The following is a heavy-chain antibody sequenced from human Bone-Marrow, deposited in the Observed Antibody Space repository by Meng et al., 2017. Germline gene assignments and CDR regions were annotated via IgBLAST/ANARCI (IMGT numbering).Heavy chain of an antibody. CDR2: IYYSGST. CDR3: ARVGYSGSRVTSYYFDY. Sequence: QLQQPGPGLVKPSQTLSLTCTVSCGSISSGGYYWSWIRQHPGKGLEWIGYIYYSGSTYYNPSLKSLVTISVDTSKNQFSLKLSSVTAADTAVYYCARVGYSGSRVTSYYFDYWGQGTLVTVSS. D-gene: IGHD1-26*01. J-gene: IGHJ4*02. CDR1: CGSISSGGYY. V-gene: IGHV4-31*01.